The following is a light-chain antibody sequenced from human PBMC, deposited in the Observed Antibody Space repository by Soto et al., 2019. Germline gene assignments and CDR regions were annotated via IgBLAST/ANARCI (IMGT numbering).Light chain of an antibody. V-gene: IGKV3-15*01. CDR3: QQSNNWPLT. CDR1: QSVSSD. CDR2: DAS. J-gene: IGKJ4*01. Sequence: IVLTRSPATLSVSPGERATLSCRASQSVSSDVAWFQQRPGQAPRLLIYDASTRATGIPARFSGSGSGTEFTLTISSLQSEDFAIYYCQQSNNWPLTFGGGTKVEVK.